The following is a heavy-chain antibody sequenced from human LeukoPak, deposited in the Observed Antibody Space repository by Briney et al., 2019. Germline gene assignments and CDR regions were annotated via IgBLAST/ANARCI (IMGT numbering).Heavy chain of an antibody. CDR2: INHSGST. CDR1: GGSFSGYF. J-gene: IGHJ4*02. Sequence: SETLSLTCAVYGGSFSGYFWSWIRQPPGKGLEWIGEINHSGSTSYNPSLKSRVTISVDKSKNQFSLKLSSVTAADTAVYYCARGEADTYDYWGQGTLVTVSS. V-gene: IGHV4-34*01. D-gene: IGHD6-19*01. CDR3: ARGEADTYDY.